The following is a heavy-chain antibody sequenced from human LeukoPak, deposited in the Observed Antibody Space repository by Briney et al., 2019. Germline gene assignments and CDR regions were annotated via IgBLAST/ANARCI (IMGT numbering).Heavy chain of an antibody. D-gene: IGHD3-10*01. CDR2: INHSGST. V-gene: IGHV4-34*01. J-gene: IGHJ4*02. CDR3: ARGTTGYYNDY. CDR1: GGSFSGYY. Sequence: SETLSLTCAVYGGSFSGYYWSWIRQPPGRGLEWIGEINHSGSTNYNPSLKSRVTISVDTSKNQFSLKLSSVTAADTAVYYCARGTTGYYNDYWGQGTLVTVSS.